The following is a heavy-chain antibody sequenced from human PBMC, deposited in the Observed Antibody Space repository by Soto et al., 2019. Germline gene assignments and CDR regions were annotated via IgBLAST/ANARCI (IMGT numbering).Heavy chain of an antibody. D-gene: IGHD3-22*01. V-gene: IGHV3-21*01. CDR1: GFTFSSYS. Sequence: EVQLVESGGGLVKPGGSLRLSCAASGFTFSSYSMNWVRQAPGKGLEWVSSISSSSSYIYYADSVKGRFTISRDNAKNSLYLQMNSLRAEDTAVYYCARGLLYYYDSSGYYPPEDYWGQGPLVTVSS. CDR2: ISSSSSYI. CDR3: ARGLLYYYDSSGYYPPEDY. J-gene: IGHJ4*02.